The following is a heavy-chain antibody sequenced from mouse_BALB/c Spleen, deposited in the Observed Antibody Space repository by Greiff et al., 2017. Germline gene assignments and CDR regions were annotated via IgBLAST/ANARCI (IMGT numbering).Heavy chain of an antibody. J-gene: IGHJ4*01. D-gene: IGHD3-3*01. Sequence: VQLQQPGSELVRPGASVKMSCKASGYTFTSYWMHWVKQRPGQGLEWIGYINPSTGYTEYNQKFKDKATLTADKSSSTAYMQLSSLTSEDSAVYYCARKARAYYAMDYWGQGTSVTVSS. V-gene: IGHV1-4*01. CDR1: GYTFTSYW. CDR3: ARKARAYYAMDY. CDR2: INPSTGYT.